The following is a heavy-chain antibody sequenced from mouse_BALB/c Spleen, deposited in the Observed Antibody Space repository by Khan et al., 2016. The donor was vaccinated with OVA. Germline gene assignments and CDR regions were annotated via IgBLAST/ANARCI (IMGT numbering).Heavy chain of an antibody. CDR3: ARKGDDGDFRTY. D-gene: IGHD2-3*01. J-gene: IGHJ3*01. Sequence: QVQLKQSGPELVKPGASVKMSCKASGYTFTDYFITWVKQRSGQGLEWIAEIFPGNGNTYCNETFKGKATLTVDQSSNPAFLPLSSLTSEDSAVDFWARKGDDGDFRTYWGQGTLVTVSA. CDR1: GYTFTDYF. CDR2: IFPGNGNT. V-gene: IGHV1-77*01.